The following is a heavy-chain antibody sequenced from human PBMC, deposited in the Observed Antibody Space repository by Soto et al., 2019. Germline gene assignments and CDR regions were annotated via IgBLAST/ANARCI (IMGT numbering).Heavy chain of an antibody. J-gene: IGHJ5*02. D-gene: IGHD4-17*01. CDR2: IYYSGST. CDR3: ARRYTTVVTRWFDP. CDR1: GGSISSSSYY. V-gene: IGHV4-39*01. Sequence: SETLSLTCTVSGGSISSSSYYWGWIRQPPGKGLEWIGSIYYSGSTYYNPSLKSRVTISVDTSKNQFSLKLSSVTAADTAVYYCARRYTTVVTRWFDPWGQGTLVTVSS.